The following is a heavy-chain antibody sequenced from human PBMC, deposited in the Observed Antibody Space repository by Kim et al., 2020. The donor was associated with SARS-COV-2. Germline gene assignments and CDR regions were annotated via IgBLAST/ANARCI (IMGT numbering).Heavy chain of an antibody. CDR2: IKRKGDGETT. CDR1: GFTFSKDW. D-gene: IGHD2-8*01. V-gene: IGHV3-15*01. J-gene: IGHJ4*02. Sequence: GGSLRLSCAASGFTFSKDWMAWVRQAPGKGLEWVGRIKRKGDGETTDYAAPVKGSFAISRDDSQNTLYMQMNSLKIEDTAVYYCITEYYTKCYWGQGTLV. CDR3: ITEYYTKCY.